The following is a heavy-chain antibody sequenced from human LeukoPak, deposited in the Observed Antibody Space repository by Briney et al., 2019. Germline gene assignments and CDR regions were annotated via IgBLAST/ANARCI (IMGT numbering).Heavy chain of an antibody. J-gene: IGHJ4*02. CDR2: ISDSGTHI. Sequence: PGGSLRLSCAASGFTFSSYAMSWVRQAPGEGLEWVSSISDSGTHIYYADSMKGRFTISRDNSKNTVYLQMNSLRAEDTAVYYCAKDRDGYNPDYWGQGTLVSVSS. CDR1: GFTFSSYA. V-gene: IGHV3-23*01. D-gene: IGHD5-24*01. CDR3: AKDRDGYNPDY.